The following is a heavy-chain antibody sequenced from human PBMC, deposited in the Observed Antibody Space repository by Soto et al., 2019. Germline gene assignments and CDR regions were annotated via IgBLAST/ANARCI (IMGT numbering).Heavy chain of an antibody. CDR3: VKLRLELLYLDS. CDR1: GFTFNRYG. J-gene: IGHJ4*02. D-gene: IGHD1-7*01. V-gene: IGHV3-23*01. CDR2: ISGTGDNT. Sequence: LRLSCAASGFTFNRYGMSWVRQAPGKGLEWVSAISGTGDNTYYADPVKGRFTISRDSSNNTLYLQMNSLRADDTALYYCVKLRLELLYLDSWGLGALVTVSS.